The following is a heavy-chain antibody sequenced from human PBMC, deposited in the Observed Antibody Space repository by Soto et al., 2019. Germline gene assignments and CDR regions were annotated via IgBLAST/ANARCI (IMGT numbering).Heavy chain of an antibody. CDR3: ARAGYCSGGSCSNWFDP. D-gene: IGHD2-15*01. CDR2: INPNSGGT. Sequence: ASVKVSCKASGYTFTGYYMHWVRQAPGQGLEWMGWINPNSGGTNYAQKFQGRVTMTRDTSISTAYMELSRLRSDDTAVHYCARAGYCSGGSCSNWFDPWGQGTLVTVSS. CDR1: GYTFTGYY. V-gene: IGHV1-2*02. J-gene: IGHJ5*02.